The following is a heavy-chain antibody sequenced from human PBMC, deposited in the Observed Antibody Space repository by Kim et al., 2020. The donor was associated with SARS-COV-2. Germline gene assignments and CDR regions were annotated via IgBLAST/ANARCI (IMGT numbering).Heavy chain of an antibody. CDR3: TTGVRGPQGVNYYYYGMDV. V-gene: IGHV3-15*01. J-gene: IGHJ6*02. Sequence: GGSLRLSCAASGFTFSNAWMSWVRQAPGKGLEWVGRIKSKTDGGTTDYAAPVKGRFTISRDDSKNTLYLQMNSLKTEDTAVYYCTTGVRGPQGVNYYYYGMDVWGQGTTVTVSS. CDR1: GFTFSNAW. CDR2: IKSKTDGGTT. D-gene: IGHD3-10*01.